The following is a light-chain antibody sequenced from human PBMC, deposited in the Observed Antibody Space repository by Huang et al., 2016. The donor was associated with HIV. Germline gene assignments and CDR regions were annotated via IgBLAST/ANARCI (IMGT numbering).Light chain of an antibody. CDR1: QSLLHSNGFSY. V-gene: IGKV2-28*01. Sequence: DIVMTQSPLSLPVTPGEPASISCRSSQSLLHSNGFSYLDWYLQKPGQSPQLLIYLSSKRASGDPDRFSGSGSGTDFTLKITKVEAEDIGIYYCMQALQTPGTFGQGTKLEIK. CDR3: MQALQTPGT. J-gene: IGKJ2*01. CDR2: LSS.